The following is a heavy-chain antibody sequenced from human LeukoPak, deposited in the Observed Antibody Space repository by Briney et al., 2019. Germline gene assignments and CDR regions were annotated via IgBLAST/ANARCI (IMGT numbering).Heavy chain of an antibody. CDR1: GFTFTIHW. V-gene: IGHV3-74*01. CDR2: INTDGSST. Sequence: GGSLRLSCGASGFTFTIHWIHWVRQAPGKGLVWVSRINTDGSSTSYAGSVKGRFTISRDNAKNTLYLQMNSLRAEDTAVYYCARVSSSSWWALDYWGQGTLVTVSS. J-gene: IGHJ4*02. CDR3: ARVSSSSWWALDY. D-gene: IGHD6-13*01.